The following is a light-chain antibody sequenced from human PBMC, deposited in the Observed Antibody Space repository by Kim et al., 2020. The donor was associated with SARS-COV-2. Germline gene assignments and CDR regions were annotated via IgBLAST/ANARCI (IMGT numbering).Light chain of an antibody. CDR2: TNT. Sequence: GQWVTISCSGSSSNIGSNIVNWCQQLPGTAPQLLIYTNTKRPSGVPYRFPGSKSGTSASLAISGLQSEDEAYYYCASWDDRLNGMLFGGGTQLTVL. V-gene: IGLV1-44*01. CDR1: SSNIGSNI. CDR3: ASWDDRLNGML. J-gene: IGLJ3*02.